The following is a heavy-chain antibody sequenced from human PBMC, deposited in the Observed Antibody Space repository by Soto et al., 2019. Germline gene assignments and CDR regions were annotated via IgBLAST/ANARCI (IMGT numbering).Heavy chain of an antibody. J-gene: IGHJ6*02. V-gene: IGHV6-1*01. Sequence: SQTLSLTYAISGDSVSSTSSACNWIRQSTSRGLEWLGRTFYRSKWYYDYAVSVKSRITINPDTSKNQFSLQLNSVTPEDTAVYYCSRRLKLGADYYGMDVWGQGTTVTVSS. CDR1: GDSVSSTSSA. CDR3: SRRLKLGADYYGMDV. CDR2: TFYRSKWYY. D-gene: IGHD1-26*01.